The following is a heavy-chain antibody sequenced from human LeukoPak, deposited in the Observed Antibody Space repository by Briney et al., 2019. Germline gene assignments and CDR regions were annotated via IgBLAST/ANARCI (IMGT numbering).Heavy chain of an antibody. V-gene: IGHV3-33*01. CDR1: GFTFSGYG. D-gene: IGHD6-19*01. Sequence: GGSLRLSCAASGFTFSGYGMHWVRQAPGMGLECVAVIWYDGSNKYYADSVKGRFTISRDNSKNTLYLQMNSLRAEDTAVYYCATSGIAVAGPLPLWSQGTLVTVSS. CDR3: ATSGIAVAGPLPL. J-gene: IGHJ4*02. CDR2: IWYDGSNK.